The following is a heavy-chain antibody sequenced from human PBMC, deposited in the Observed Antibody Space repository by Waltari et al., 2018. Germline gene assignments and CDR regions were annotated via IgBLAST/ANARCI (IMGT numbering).Heavy chain of an antibody. Sequence: QVQLVQSAAEVKKPGSSVKVSCKASGGTFSSSAIRRVRQAPAQGLGWMGGIIPIFVTANYAQKVQGRDTITTDESTSTAYMELSSLRSEDTAVYYCARGVHCSSTSCYGWYFDYWGQGTLVTVSS. J-gene: IGHJ4*02. CDR2: IIPIFVTA. CDR3: ARGVHCSSTSCYGWYFDY. CDR1: GGTFSSSA. D-gene: IGHD2-2*01. V-gene: IGHV1-69*05.